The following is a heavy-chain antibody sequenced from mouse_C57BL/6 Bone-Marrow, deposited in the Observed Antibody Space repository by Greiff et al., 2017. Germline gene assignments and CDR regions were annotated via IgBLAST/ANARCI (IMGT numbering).Heavy chain of an antibody. J-gene: IGHJ3*01. CDR3: ARHGGSWFAY. D-gene: IGHD1-1*02. V-gene: IGHV5-6*01. CDR2: ISSGGSYT. Sequence: EVQGVESGGDLVKPGGSLQLSCAASGFTFSSYGMSWVRQTPDKRLEWVATISSGGSYTYYPDSVKGRFTISRDNAKNTLYLQMSSLKSEDTAMYYCARHGGSWFAYWGQGTLVTVSA. CDR1: GFTFSSYG.